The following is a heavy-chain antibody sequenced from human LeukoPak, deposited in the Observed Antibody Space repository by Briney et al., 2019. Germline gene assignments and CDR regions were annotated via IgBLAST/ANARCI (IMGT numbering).Heavy chain of an antibody. V-gene: IGHV3-23*01. CDR2: ISGSGGST. J-gene: IGHJ4*02. CDR1: GFTFTNYA. CDR3: AKVEGQVFGGPSY. Sequence: GGSLRLSCTASGFTFTNYAMSWVRQAPGKGLEWGSIISGSGGSTYYADSVKGRSSISRDTPENTPYLQMNRLRAEDTAVYYWAKVEGQVFGGPSYWGQGALVTVSS. D-gene: IGHD3-3*01.